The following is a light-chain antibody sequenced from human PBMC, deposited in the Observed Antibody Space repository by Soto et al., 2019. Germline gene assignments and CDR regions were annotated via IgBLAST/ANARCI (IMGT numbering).Light chain of an antibody. Sequence: QSVLTQPPSVSGAPGQRVTISCTGSSSNIGAGYDVHWYHQLPGTAPKLLVSTDNHRPSGVPDRLSASKSGASASLAITGLQAEDEANYYCQSYDKTLAAYVFGTGTKVTVL. J-gene: IGLJ1*01. CDR3: QSYDKTLAAYV. V-gene: IGLV1-40*01. CDR2: TDN. CDR1: SSNIGAGYD.